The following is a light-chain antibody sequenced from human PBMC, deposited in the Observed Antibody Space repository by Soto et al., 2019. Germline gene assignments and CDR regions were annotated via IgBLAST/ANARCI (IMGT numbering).Light chain of an antibody. Sequence: EIVLTQSPGTLSLSPGERATLSCRASQSVTRDLAWYQQKPGQAPRLLIYDASNRATGIPARFSGSGSGTDFTLTISSLEPEDFAVYYCQQRSNWPPTFGQGTRLEIK. CDR2: DAS. CDR3: QQRSNWPPT. V-gene: IGKV3-11*01. J-gene: IGKJ5*01. CDR1: QSVTRD.